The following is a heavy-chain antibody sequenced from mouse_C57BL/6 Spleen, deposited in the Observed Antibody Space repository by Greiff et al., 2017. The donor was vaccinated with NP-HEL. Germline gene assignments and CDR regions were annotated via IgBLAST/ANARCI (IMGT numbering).Heavy chain of an antibody. Sequence: QVQLQQSGPELVKPGASVKISCKASGYAFSSSWMNWVKQRPGKGLEWIGRIYPGDGDTNYNGKFKGKATLTADKSSSTAYMPLSSLTSEDSAVYFCAPPIYYDYDAFAYWGQGTLVTVSA. CDR3: APPIYYDYDAFAY. D-gene: IGHD2-4*01. CDR2: IYPGDGDT. V-gene: IGHV1-82*01. J-gene: IGHJ3*01. CDR1: GYAFSSSW.